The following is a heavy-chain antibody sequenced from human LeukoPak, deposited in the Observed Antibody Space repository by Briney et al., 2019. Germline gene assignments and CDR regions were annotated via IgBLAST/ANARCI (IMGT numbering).Heavy chain of an antibody. CDR1: GFTFSSYA. V-gene: IGHV3-23*01. D-gene: IGHD2-2*01. Sequence: GGSLRLSCAASGFTFSSYAMSWVRQAPGKGLEWVSAISGSGGSTYYADSVKGRFTISRDNSKNTLYLQMNSLRAEDTAVYYCAKPAPGHCSRTCCYDSEYFQHWGQGTLVTVSS. CDR3: AKPAPGHCSRTCCYDSEYFQH. CDR2: ISGSGGST. J-gene: IGHJ1*01.